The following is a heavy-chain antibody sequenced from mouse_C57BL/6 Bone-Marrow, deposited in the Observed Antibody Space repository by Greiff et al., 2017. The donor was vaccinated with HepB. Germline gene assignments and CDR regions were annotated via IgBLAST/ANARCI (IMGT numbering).Heavy chain of an antibody. CDR1: GYAFSSSW. Sequence: VQLQESGPELVKPGASVKISCKASGYAFSSSWMNWVKQRPGKGLEWIGRIYPGDGDTNYNGKFKGKATLTADKSSSTAYMQLSSLTSEDSAVYFCERKGYYYGSLDYWGQGTTLTVSS. D-gene: IGHD1-1*01. CDR2: IYPGDGDT. CDR3: ERKGYYYGSLDY. J-gene: IGHJ2*01. V-gene: IGHV1-82*01.